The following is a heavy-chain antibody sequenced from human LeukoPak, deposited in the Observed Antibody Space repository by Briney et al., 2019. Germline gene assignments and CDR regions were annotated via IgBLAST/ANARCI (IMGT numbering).Heavy chain of an antibody. V-gene: IGHV3-64*01. CDR3: ARVRVGATAKGHYFDY. D-gene: IGHD1-26*01. Sequence: GGSLRLSCAASGFTFSSYAMHWVRQAPGKGLEYVSVISSNGGNIYYANSVKCRFTISRDNSKNTLYLQMGSLRAEDMAVYYCARVRVGATAKGHYFDYWGQGTLVTVSS. CDR2: ISSNGGNI. CDR1: GFTFSSYA. J-gene: IGHJ4*02.